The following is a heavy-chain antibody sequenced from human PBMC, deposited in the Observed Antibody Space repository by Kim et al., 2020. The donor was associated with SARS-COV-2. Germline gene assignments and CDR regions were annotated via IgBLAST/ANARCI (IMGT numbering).Heavy chain of an antibody. CDR3: ARISSSWSSDDYYYMDV. Sequence: SGPTLVNPTQTLTLTCTFSGFSLSTSGMCVSWIRQPPGKALEWLARIDWDDDKYYSTSLKTRLTISKDTSKNQVVLTMTNMDPVDTATYYCARISSSWSSDDYYYMDVWGKGTTVTVSS. CDR2: IDWDDDK. D-gene: IGHD6-13*01. V-gene: IGHV2-70*11. J-gene: IGHJ6*03. CDR1: GFSLSTSGMC.